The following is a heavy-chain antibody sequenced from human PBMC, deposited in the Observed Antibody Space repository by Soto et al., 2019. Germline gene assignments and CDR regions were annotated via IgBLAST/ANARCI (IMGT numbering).Heavy chain of an antibody. J-gene: IGHJ6*02. D-gene: IGHD4-17*01. CDR2: IYSGGST. CDR1: GFTVSSNY. V-gene: IGHV3-66*01. CDR3: ARAPPYGGSMYYYSYGMDV. Sequence: GGSLRLSCAASGFTVSSNYMSWVRQAPGKGLEWVSVIYSGGSTYYADSVRGRFTISRDNSKNTLYLQMNSLGAEDTAVYFCARAPPYGGSMYYYSYGMDVWGQGTTVTV.